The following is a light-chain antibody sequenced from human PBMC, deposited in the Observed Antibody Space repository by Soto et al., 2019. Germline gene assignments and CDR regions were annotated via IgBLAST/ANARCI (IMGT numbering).Light chain of an antibody. Sequence: SVLTQPASVSGYPVHTITISCNGASSDVGGYNYVSWYQHHPGKAPKLMIYDVSNRPSGVSNRFSGSKSGNTASLTISGFQAEDEDDYSSSSDRRRRSFYVFGMGTK. CDR1: SSDVGGYNY. CDR3: SSDRRRRSFYV. V-gene: IGLV2-14*03. J-gene: IGLJ1*01. CDR2: DVS.